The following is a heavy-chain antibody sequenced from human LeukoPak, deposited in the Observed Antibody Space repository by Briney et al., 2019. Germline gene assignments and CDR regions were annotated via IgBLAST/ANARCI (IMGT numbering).Heavy chain of an antibody. J-gene: IGHJ4*02. CDR2: ISSSSSTI. V-gene: IGHV3-48*01. Sequence: GGSLRLYCAASGFTFSSYSMNWVRQAPGKGLEWVSYISSSSSTIYYADSVKGRFTISRDNAKNSLYLQMNSLRAEDTAVYYCMLSGSYTRHLRYFDYWGQGTLVTVSS. CDR1: GFTFSSYS. D-gene: IGHD1-26*01. CDR3: MLSGSYTRHLRYFDY.